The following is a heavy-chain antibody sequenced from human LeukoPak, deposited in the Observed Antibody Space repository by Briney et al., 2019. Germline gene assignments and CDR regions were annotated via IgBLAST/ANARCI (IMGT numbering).Heavy chain of an antibody. CDR2: IYYSGST. J-gene: IGHJ4*02. CDR1: GGSISSGGCY. CDR3: ASGVATLDY. V-gene: IGHV4-31*03. Sequence: PSETLSLTCTVSGGSISSGGCYWSWLRQHPGKGLEWIVYIYYSGSTYYNPSPKSRVTISVDTSKNQFSLKLSSVTAADTAVYYCASGVATLDYWGQGTLVTVSS. D-gene: IGHD5-12*01.